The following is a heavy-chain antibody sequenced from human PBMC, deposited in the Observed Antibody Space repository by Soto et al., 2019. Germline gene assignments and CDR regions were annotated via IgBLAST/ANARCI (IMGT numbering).Heavy chain of an antibody. CDR3: ARSVRVSSTIDY. Sequence: SVKVSCKASRGTFSSYAISWVRQAPGQGLEWMGGIIPIFGTANYAQKFQGRVTITADESTSTAYMELSSLRSEDTAVYYCARSVRVSSTIDYWGQGTLVTVSS. J-gene: IGHJ4*02. D-gene: IGHD6-13*01. CDR2: IIPIFGTA. CDR1: RGTFSSYA. V-gene: IGHV1-69*13.